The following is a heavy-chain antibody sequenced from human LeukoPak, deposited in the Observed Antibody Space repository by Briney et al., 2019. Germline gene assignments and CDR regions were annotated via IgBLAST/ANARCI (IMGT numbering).Heavy chain of an antibody. D-gene: IGHD3-22*01. J-gene: IGHJ4*02. V-gene: IGHV1-69*13. Sequence: GASVKVSCKASGGTFSSYAISWVRQAPGQGLEWMGGIIPIFGTANYAQKFQGRVTITADESTSTAYMELSSLRSEDTAVYHCARAYYDSSGQIDYWGQGTLVTVSS. CDR2: IIPIFGTA. CDR3: ARAYYDSSGQIDY. CDR1: GGTFSSYA.